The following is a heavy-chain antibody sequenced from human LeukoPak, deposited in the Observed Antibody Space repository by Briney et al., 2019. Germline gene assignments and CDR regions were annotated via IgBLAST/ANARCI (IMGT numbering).Heavy chain of an antibody. V-gene: IGHV5-51*01. D-gene: IGHD2-21*02. CDR1: GYSFTSYW. CDR3: ASSYCGGDCYSGFQFDY. Sequence: GESLKISCKGSGYSFTSYWIGWVRQMPGKGLEWMGIIYPGDSDTTYSPSFQGQVTISADKSISTAYLQWSSLKASDTGMYYCASSYCGGDCYSGFQFDYWGQGTLVTVSS. J-gene: IGHJ4*02. CDR2: IYPGDSDT.